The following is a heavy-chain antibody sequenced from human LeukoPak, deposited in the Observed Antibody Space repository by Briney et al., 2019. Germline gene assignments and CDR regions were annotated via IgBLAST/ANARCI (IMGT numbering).Heavy chain of an antibody. V-gene: IGHV3-21*01. CDR1: GFTFSSYS. J-gene: IGHJ4*02. Sequence: GGSLRLSCAASGFTFSSYSMNWVRQAPGKGLEWVSSISSSSSYIYYADSVKGRFTISRDNAKNSLYLQMNSLRAEDTAVYYCARDLGVIVHPSDYWGQGTLVTVSS. D-gene: IGHD3-16*02. CDR3: ARDLGVIVHPSDY. CDR2: ISSSSSYI.